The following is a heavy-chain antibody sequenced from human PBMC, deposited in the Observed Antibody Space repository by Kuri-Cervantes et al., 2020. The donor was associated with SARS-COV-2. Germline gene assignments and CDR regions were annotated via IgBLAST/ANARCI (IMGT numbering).Heavy chain of an antibody. V-gene: IGHV4-39*01. CDR3: ARLTTSCFDY. D-gene: IGHD4-11*01. CDR2: IYYSGST. Sequence: GSLRLSCTVSGGSISSSSYYWGWIRQPPGKGLEWIGSIYYSGSTYYNPSLKSRVTISVDTSMNQFSLKLSSVTAADTAVYYCARLTTSCFDYWGQGTLVTVSS. J-gene: IGHJ4*02. CDR1: GGSISSSSYY.